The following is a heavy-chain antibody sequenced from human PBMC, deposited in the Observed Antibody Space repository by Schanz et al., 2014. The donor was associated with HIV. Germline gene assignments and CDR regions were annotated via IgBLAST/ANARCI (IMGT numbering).Heavy chain of an antibody. D-gene: IGHD5-18*01. V-gene: IGHV3-72*01. Sequence: EVQLVESGGGLVKPGGSLRVSCVVSGLTFSKAWMGWVRQAPGQGLEWVARSRVKSDSYATEYAASVTGRFTISRDDSKNSVYLQMNSLNIEDTAVYYCRGYRFYYGVDFWGQGTTVTVS. CDR3: RGYRFYYGVDF. J-gene: IGHJ6*02. CDR1: GLTFSKAW. CDR2: SRVKSDSYAT.